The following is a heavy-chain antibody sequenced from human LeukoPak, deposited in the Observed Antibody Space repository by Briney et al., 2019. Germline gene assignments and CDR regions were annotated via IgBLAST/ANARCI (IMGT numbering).Heavy chain of an antibody. D-gene: IGHD3-22*01. J-gene: IGHJ4*02. Sequence: SVKVSCKTSGYTFTSYEINWVRQATGQGLEWMGWMNPNSGDTAYAQKFQGRITMTRSTSISTAYMELSSLRSEDTAVYYCARGLGTYDSDDPTWPMISFWGQGTLVTVSS. CDR1: GYTFTSYE. V-gene: IGHV1-8*01. CDR3: ARGLGTYDSDDPTWPMISF. CDR2: MNPNSGDT.